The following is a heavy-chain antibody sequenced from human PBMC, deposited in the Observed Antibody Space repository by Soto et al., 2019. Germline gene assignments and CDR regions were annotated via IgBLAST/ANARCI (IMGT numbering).Heavy chain of an antibody. Sequence: QVQLQESGPGLVKPSETLSLTCTVSGGSISGGGYYWSWIRQPPGKGLEWIGYTYDSGSTYYNPSLKNRISISVDTSKNPFSLRLTSVTAADTAVYYCAREIIPLTTDWYFDLWGRGTLVTVSS. J-gene: IGHJ2*01. CDR2: TYDSGST. CDR3: AREIIPLTTDWYFDL. D-gene: IGHD4-17*01. V-gene: IGHV4-30-4*01. CDR1: GGSISGGGYY.